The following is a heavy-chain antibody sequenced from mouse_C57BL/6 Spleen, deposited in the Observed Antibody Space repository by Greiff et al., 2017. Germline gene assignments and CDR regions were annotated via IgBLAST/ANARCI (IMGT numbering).Heavy chain of an antibody. CDR2: IWSGGST. J-gene: IGHJ2*01. CDR1: GFSLTSYG. Sequence: VKLVESGPGLVQPSQSLSLTCTVSGFSLTSYGVYWVRQSPGKGLEWLGVIWSGGSTDYNAAYISRLSISKDKSNSQVFLKMNSLQANDTAIYYCARGNYLDYGCQGTTLTGSS. V-gene: IGHV2-2*02. CDR3: ARGNYLDY.